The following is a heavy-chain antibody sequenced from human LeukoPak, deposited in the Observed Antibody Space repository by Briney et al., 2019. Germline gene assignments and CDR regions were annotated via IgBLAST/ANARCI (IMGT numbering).Heavy chain of an antibody. CDR2: IRSDNTV. CDR3: AKDDAWGRYKH. D-gene: IGHD3-16*01. V-gene: IGHV3-48*03. CDR1: GFIFGSSE. J-gene: IGHJ1*01. Sequence: GGSLRLSCAASGFIFGSSEMDWVRQAPGKGLEWVSYIRSDNTVLYADSVKGRFTISSDRATNSLFLQMNSLRGEDTAVYYCAKDDAWGRYKHWGQGTLVTVSS.